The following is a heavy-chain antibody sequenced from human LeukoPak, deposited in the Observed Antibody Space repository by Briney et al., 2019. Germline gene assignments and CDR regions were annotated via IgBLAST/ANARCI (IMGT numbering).Heavy chain of an antibody. CDR3: ARGLYYYDSSGYYSPYFDY. V-gene: IGHV3-74*01. J-gene: IGHJ4*02. CDR2: INSDGSST. Sequence: PGGSLRLSCAASGFTFSSYAMSWVRQAPGKGLEWVSRINSDGSSTSYADSVKGRFTISRDNAKNTLYLQMNSLRAEDTAVYYCARGLYYYDSSGYYSPYFDYWGQGTLVTVSS. D-gene: IGHD3-22*01. CDR1: GFTFSSYA.